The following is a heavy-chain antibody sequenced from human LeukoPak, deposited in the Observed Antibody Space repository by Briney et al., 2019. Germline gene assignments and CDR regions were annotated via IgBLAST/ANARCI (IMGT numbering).Heavy chain of an antibody. CDR2: IIPILGIA. Sequence: GASVNVSCKASGGTFSSYAISWVRQAPGQGLEWMGRIIPILGIANYAQKFQGRVTITADKSTSTAYMELSSLRSEDTAVYYCARSYDSMTFDPWGQGTLVTVSS. CDR3: ARSYDSMTFDP. D-gene: IGHD3-22*01. CDR1: GGTFSSYA. J-gene: IGHJ5*02. V-gene: IGHV1-69*04.